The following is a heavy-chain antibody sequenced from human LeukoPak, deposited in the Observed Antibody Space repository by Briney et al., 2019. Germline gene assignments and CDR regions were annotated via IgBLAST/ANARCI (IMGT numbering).Heavy chain of an antibody. CDR2: ISSTSSTV. Sequence: GGSLRLSCAVSGFTFSSYSMTWVRQAPGKGLEWVSYISSTSSTVYYADSVKGRFTISRDNVKNSLYLQTNSLRAEDTAVYYCARRSGIAVAGAFDYWGQGTLVTVSS. J-gene: IGHJ4*02. CDR3: ARRSGIAVAGAFDY. CDR1: GFTFSSYS. V-gene: IGHV3-48*01. D-gene: IGHD6-19*01.